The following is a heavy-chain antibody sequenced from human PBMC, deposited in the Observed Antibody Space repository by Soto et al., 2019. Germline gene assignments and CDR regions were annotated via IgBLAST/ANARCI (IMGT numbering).Heavy chain of an antibody. CDR1: GFSFRSYS. Sequence: EVQLEESGGGLVQPGGSLRLSSAASGFSFRSYSMNWVRQAPGKGLEWLSDISSSSYTIYYADSVKGRFTISRDNAKNSLYLQMDSLRAEDTAVYYCARELEYCSNGVCYPYFDSWGQGTLVTVSS. V-gene: IGHV3-48*04. CDR3: ARELEYCSNGVCYPYFDS. D-gene: IGHD2-8*01. CDR2: ISSSSYTI. J-gene: IGHJ4*02.